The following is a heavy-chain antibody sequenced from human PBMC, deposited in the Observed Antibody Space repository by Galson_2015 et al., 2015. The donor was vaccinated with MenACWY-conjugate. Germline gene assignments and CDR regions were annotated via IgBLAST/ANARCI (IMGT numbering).Heavy chain of an antibody. CDR2: TYYRSKWYN. CDR3: ARVGEYYGSGPYFDP. D-gene: IGHD3-10*01. J-gene: IGHJ5*02. Sequence: CAISGDSVPSNSAAWNWIRQSPSRGLEWLGRTYYRSKWYNDYAVSVKSRITINPDTSKNQFSLQLNSVTPEDTAVYYCARVGEYYGSGPYFDPWGQGTLVTVSS. CDR1: GDSVPSNSAA. V-gene: IGHV6-1*01.